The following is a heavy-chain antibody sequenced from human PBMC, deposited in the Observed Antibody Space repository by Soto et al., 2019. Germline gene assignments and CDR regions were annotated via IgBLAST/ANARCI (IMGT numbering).Heavy chain of an antibody. CDR1: GFTFSDYY. J-gene: IGHJ4*02. Sequence: GGSLRLSCAASGFTFSDYYMSWIRQAPGKGLEWVSYISSSGITKYYADSVKGRFTISRDNAKNSVYLQMNSLRAEDTAVYYCAKISPGSGGYFDYWGQGTLVTVSS. D-gene: IGHD3-10*01. CDR3: AKISPGSGGYFDY. CDR2: ISSSGITK. V-gene: IGHV3-11*01.